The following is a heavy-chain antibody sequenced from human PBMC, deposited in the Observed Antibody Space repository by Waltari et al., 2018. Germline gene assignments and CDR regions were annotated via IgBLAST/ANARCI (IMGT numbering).Heavy chain of an antibody. V-gene: IGHV1-69*12. Sequence: QVQLVQSGADGRTPGSSVRVSWKASGGTFTRSAIRRVRQAPGPGPYWLGGIIPICGTTNYEQKFQGRVTITANDSTSTAYMELSSRRSEDTAVYYCGSSVATVAGLDYWGQGTLVTVSS. D-gene: IGHD6-19*01. CDR2: IIPICGTT. CDR3: GSSVATVAGLDY. CDR1: GGTFTRSA. J-gene: IGHJ4*02.